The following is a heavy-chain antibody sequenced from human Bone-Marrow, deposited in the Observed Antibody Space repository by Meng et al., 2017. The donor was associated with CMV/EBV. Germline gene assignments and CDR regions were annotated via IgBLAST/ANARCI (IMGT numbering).Heavy chain of an antibody. CDR3: ATYRRAPPAMRAYFNH. D-gene: IGHD2-2*01. CDR1: GFTFSSYA. Sequence: LSLTCAASGFTFSSYAMSWVRQAPGKGPEWVAVISFDGNNKYYVDSVKGRFTISRDNFKRTLYLKMTNLRSEDTAVHYCATYRRAPPAMRAYFNHWDRGTLVTVSS. CDR2: ISFDGNNK. V-gene: IGHV3-30*03. J-gene: IGHJ4*02.